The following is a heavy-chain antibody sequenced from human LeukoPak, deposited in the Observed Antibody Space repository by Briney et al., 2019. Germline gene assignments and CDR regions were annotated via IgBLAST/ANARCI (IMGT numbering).Heavy chain of an antibody. Sequence: SETLSLTCTVSGGSISSYYWSWIRQPPGKGLGWIGYIYYSGSTNYDPSLKSRVTISVDTSKNQFSLKLRSVTAADTAVYYCARVTGYVIEDNFDYWGQGTLVTVSS. J-gene: IGHJ4*02. D-gene: IGHD2-15*01. CDR2: IYYSGST. V-gene: IGHV4-59*01. CDR1: GGSISSYY. CDR3: ARVTGYVIEDNFDY.